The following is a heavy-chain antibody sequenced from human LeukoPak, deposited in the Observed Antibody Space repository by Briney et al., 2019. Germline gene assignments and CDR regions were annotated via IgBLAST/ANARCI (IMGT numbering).Heavy chain of an antibody. CDR2: ISGNGGGT. D-gene: IGHD6-6*01. Sequence: PGGSLRLSCVGSEFTFSNYAMSWVRQAPGRGLEWVSSISGNGGGTYYADSVKGRFTISRDNSKNTLYLQMNSLRAEDTAVYYCAKDRIAARHLFDYWGQGTLVTVSS. CDR1: EFTFSNYA. CDR3: AKDRIAARHLFDY. J-gene: IGHJ4*02. V-gene: IGHV3-23*01.